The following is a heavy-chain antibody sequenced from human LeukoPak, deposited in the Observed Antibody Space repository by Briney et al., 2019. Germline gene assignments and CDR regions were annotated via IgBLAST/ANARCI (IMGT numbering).Heavy chain of an antibody. V-gene: IGHV3-23*01. J-gene: IGHJ6*01. CDR2: ITGSGGST. D-gene: IGHD3-3*01. CDR1: GFTFSSYA. CDR3: AKALYDFWSGYTLGMGMDV. Sequence: GGSLRLSCAASGFTFSSYAMSWVRQAPGKGLEWVSAITGSGGSTYYADSVKGRFTIPRDNSKNTLYLQMNSLRAEDTAVYYCAKALYDFWSGYTLGMGMDVWGQGTTVTVSS.